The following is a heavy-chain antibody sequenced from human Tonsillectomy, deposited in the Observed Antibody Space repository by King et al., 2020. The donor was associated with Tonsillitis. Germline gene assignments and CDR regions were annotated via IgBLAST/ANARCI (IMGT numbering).Heavy chain of an antibody. V-gene: IGHV1-18*04. Sequence: QLVQSGAEVKKPGASVKVSCKASGYPFTSYGISWVRQAPGQGLEWMGWISAYNGNTNYAQKLQGRVTMTTDTSTSTAYMELRSLRSDDTAVYYCARVVEGWLQSAISLFDYWGQGTLVTVSS. CDR2: ISAYNGNT. J-gene: IGHJ4*02. D-gene: IGHD5-24*01. CDR1: GYPFTSYG. CDR3: ARVVEGWLQSAISLFDY.